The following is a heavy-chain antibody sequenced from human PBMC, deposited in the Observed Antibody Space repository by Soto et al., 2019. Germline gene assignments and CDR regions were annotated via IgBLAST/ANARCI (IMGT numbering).Heavy chain of an antibody. CDR3: ARGDLIEYSGWYDYFDY. Sequence: QVQLVQSGAEVKKPGASVKVSCKASGYTFTGYYMHWVRQAPGQGLEWMGWINPNSGGTNYAQKFQGWVTMTRDTSISTAYMELSRLCSDDTAVYYCARGDLIEYSGWYDYFDYWGQGTLVTVSS. V-gene: IGHV1-2*04. D-gene: IGHD6-19*01. CDR2: INPNSGGT. CDR1: GYTFTGYY. J-gene: IGHJ4*02.